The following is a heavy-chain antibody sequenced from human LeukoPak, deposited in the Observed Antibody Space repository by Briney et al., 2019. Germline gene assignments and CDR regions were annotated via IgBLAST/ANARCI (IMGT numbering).Heavy chain of an antibody. CDR2: ISYDGSNK. CDR1: GFTFSSYA. CDR3: ARSGDYLGAEYFQH. D-gene: IGHD3-16*01. J-gene: IGHJ1*01. Sequence: PGGSLGLSCAASGFTFSSYAMHWVRQAPGKGLEWVAVISYDGSNKYYADSVKGRFTISRDNSKNTLYLQMNSLRAEDTAVYYCARSGDYLGAEYFQHWGQGTLVTVSS. V-gene: IGHV3-30-3*01.